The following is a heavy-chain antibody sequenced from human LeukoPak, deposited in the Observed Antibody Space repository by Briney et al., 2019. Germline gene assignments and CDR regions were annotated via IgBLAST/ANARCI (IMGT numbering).Heavy chain of an antibody. D-gene: IGHD5-18*01. CDR1: GVTVSSNY. V-gene: IGHV3-53*05. J-gene: IGHJ4*02. CDR3: AKDQNSAADS. CDR2: IYSGGST. Sequence: GGSLRLSCAASGVTVSSNYTSWVRQAPGKGLEWVSVIYSGGSTYYADSVKGRFTISRDNSKNTLYLQVNSLGTEDTAVYYCAKDQNSAADSWGQGSLVTVSS.